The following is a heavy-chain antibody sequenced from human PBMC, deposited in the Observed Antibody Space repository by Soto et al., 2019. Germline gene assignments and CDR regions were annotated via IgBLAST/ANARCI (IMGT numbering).Heavy chain of an antibody. J-gene: IGHJ5*02. V-gene: IGHV4-59*01. Sequence: SETLSLTCTVSGGSISSYYWSWIRQPPGKGLEWIGYIYYSGSTNYNPSLKSRVTISVDTSKNQFSLKLSSVTAADTAVYYCARDNEIAVAGTIKNWFDPWGQGTLVTVSS. D-gene: IGHD6-19*01. CDR3: ARDNEIAVAGTIKNWFDP. CDR2: IYYSGST. CDR1: GGSISSYY.